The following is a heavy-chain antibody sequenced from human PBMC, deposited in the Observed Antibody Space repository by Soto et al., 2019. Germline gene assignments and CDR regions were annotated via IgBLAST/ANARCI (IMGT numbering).Heavy chain of an antibody. Sequence: GASVKVSCKASGYTFTNYGITWVRQAPGQGLEWMGWVSPYNGNTDYAQKVQGRVTMTTDTSTTTAYMELRSLRSDDTAVYYCARGGLGHCSGGSCPQNWFDPWGQGTLVTVSS. D-gene: IGHD2-15*01. V-gene: IGHV1-18*01. CDR1: GYTFTNYG. CDR2: VSPYNGNT. J-gene: IGHJ5*02. CDR3: ARGGLGHCSGGSCPQNWFDP.